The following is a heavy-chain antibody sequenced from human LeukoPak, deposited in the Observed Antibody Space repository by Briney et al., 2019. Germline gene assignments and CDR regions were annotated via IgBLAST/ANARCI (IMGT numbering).Heavy chain of an antibody. CDR3: ARARSEYSSSSYNWFDP. D-gene: IGHD6-6*01. Sequence: GASVTVSCKASGGTFSSYAISWVRQAPGQGLEWMGGIIPIFGTANYAQKFQGRVTITTDESTSTAYMELSSLRSEDTAVYYCARARSEYSSSSYNWFDPWGQGTLVTVSS. CDR1: GGTFSSYA. J-gene: IGHJ5*02. CDR2: IIPIFGTA. V-gene: IGHV1-69*05.